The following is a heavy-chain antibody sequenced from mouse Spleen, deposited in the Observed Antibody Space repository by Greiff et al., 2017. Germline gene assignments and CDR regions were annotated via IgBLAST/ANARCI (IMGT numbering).Heavy chain of an antibody. V-gene: IGHV5-9*01. D-gene: IGHD1-1*02. CDR2: ISSGGGNT. CDR3: ARRWDYFDY. Sequence: EVMLVESGGGLVKRGGSLKLSCAASGFTFSTYAMSWVRQTPEKRLEWVATISSGGGNTYYPDSVKGRFTISRDNAKNTLYLQMSSLKSEDTAMYYCARRWDYFDYWGQGTTLPVSS. J-gene: IGHJ2*01. CDR1: GFTFSTYA.